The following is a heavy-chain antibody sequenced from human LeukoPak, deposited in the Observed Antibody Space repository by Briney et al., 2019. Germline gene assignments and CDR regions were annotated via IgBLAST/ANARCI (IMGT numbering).Heavy chain of an antibody. CDR1: GFTFSSSA. J-gene: IGHJ5*02. CDR3: ARDLCSGGSCYGFWFDP. CDR2: ISSSSSYI. D-gene: IGHD2-15*01. Sequence: GSLRLSCAASGFTFSSSAMSWVRQAPGKGLEWVSSISSSSSYIYYADSVKGRFTISRDNAKNSLYLQMNSLRAEDTAVYYCARDLCSGGSCYGFWFDPWGQGTLVTVSS. V-gene: IGHV3-21*01.